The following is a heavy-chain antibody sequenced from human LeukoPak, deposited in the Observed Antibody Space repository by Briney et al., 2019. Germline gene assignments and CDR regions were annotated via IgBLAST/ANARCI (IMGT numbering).Heavy chain of an antibody. Sequence: GGSLRLSCAASGIAFSKDWMNWVRQAPGKGLEWVGRIKSKTDGGTTDYAAPVKGRFTISRDDSKNTLYLQIDSLKTEDTAVYYCTNFNDRDAFDIWGQGTMVTVSS. CDR2: IKSKTDGGTT. J-gene: IGHJ3*02. D-gene: IGHD3-22*01. V-gene: IGHV3-15*01. CDR3: TNFNDRDAFDI. CDR1: GIAFSKDW.